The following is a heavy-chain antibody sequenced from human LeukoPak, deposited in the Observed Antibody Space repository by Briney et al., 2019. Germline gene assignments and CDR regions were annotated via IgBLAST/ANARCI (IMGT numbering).Heavy chain of an antibody. J-gene: IGHJ4*02. Sequence: GGSLRLSCEPSGVTFSSFSLNWVRQAPGKGLEWLSYISSSSRSKYYADSVKGRFIVSRDNAKNSLYLQMDSLRAEDTALYYCASQSSGSSTRAPDFWGQGTLVTVSS. CDR1: GVTFSSFS. CDR3: ASQSSGSSTRAPDF. V-gene: IGHV3-48*04. CDR2: ISSSSRSK. D-gene: IGHD1-26*01.